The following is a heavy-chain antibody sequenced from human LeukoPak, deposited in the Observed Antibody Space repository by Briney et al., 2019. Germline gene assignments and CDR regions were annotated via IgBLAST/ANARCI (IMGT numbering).Heavy chain of an antibody. CDR1: GGSISRSNW. CDR3: ARQDYYDTGTWYFDL. V-gene: IGHV4-4*02. CDR2: IYHSGST. Sequence: SETLSLTCAVSGGSISRSNWWSWVRQPPGKGLEWIGEIYHSGSTKYNPSLKSRVTISMDKSKNQFSLKLSSVTAADTAVCYCARQDYYDTGTWYFDLWGRGTLVTVSS. D-gene: IGHD3-22*01. J-gene: IGHJ2*01.